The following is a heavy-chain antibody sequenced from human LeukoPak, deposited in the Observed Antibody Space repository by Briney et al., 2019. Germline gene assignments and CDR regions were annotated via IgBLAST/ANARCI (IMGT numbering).Heavy chain of an antibody. CDR3: ARGGVDYYGSGTYYLMYYFDY. J-gene: IGHJ4*02. V-gene: IGHV3-23*01. D-gene: IGHD3-10*01. Sequence: PGGSLRLSCAASKFTFSSFSMSWVRQAPGKGLEWVSAISGSGGSTYYADSVKGRFTISRDNSKNTLFLQMNSLRAEDTAVYFCARGGVDYYGSGTYYLMYYFDYWGQGALVTVSS. CDR2: ISGSGGST. CDR1: KFTFSSFS.